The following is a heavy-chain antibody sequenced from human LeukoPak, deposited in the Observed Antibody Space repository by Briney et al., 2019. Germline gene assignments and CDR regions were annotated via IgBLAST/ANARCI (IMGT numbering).Heavy chain of an antibody. J-gene: IGHJ3*02. CDR2: ISGSGGNT. CDR3: AKDGGI. Sequence: GSLRLSCSASGFTFTTYAMTCVRQAPGKGLEWVSAISGSGGNTYYADSVKGRFTISRDNSKNTLYLQMNSLRAEDTAVYYCAKDGGIWGQGTMVTVSS. V-gene: IGHV3-23*01. D-gene: IGHD3-3*01. CDR1: GFTFTTYA.